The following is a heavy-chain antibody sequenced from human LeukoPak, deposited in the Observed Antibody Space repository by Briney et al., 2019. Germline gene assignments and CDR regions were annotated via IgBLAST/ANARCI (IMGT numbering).Heavy chain of an antibody. D-gene: IGHD5-24*01. J-gene: IGHJ4*02. CDR3: ARADGGDNWGLGY. V-gene: IGHV3-7*01. Sequence: GGSLRLSCEASGFTFSHYWKMWVRQAPGKGLEWVANIKQDGTDKHYVDSVKGRFTISRDNAKNSLYLQMNSLRAEDTAVYYCARADGGDNWGLGYWGQGTLVTVS. CDR2: IKQDGTDK. CDR1: GFTFSHYW.